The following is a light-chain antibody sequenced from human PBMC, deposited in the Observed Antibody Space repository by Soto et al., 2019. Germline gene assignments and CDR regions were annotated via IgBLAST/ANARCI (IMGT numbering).Light chain of an antibody. Sequence: EIVMTQSPATLSVSPGDRATLSCRASQSVTSNLAWYQQKPGQAPRLLIYGASTRATGIPARFSGSGSGTEFTLTISRLEPEDFAMYFCQQYVSSPQTFGQGTKVDIK. V-gene: IGKV3-15*01. CDR2: GAS. J-gene: IGKJ1*01. CDR1: QSVTSN. CDR3: QQYVSSPQT.